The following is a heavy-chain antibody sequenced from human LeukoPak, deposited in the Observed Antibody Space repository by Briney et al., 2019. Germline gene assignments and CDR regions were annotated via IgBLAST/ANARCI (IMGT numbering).Heavy chain of an antibody. CDR1: GFTFSSYA. D-gene: IGHD3-10*01. CDR3: ARPHYGSGSYYNI. V-gene: IGHV3-53*01. CDR2: IYSGGST. J-gene: IGHJ4*02. Sequence: GGSLRLSCAASGFTFSSYAMSWVRQAPGKGLEWVSVIYSGGSTYYADSVKGRFTISRDNSKNTLYLQMNSLRAEDTAVYYCARPHYGSGSYYNIWGQGTLVTVSS.